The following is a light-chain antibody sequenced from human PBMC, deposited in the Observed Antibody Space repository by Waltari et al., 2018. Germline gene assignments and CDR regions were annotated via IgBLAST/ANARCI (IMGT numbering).Light chain of an antibody. CDR2: HTS. V-gene: IGKV3-20*01. J-gene: IGKJ1*01. Sequence: EIVLTQSPGTLSLSPGERATLSCRASQSVDKYLAWYQQKPGQAPRLPIYHTSTRATGIPDGFSGSGFGTDFSLTISRLEPEDFAVYYCQKYNSLPATFGQGTKVEVK. CDR1: QSVDKY. CDR3: QKYNSLPAT.